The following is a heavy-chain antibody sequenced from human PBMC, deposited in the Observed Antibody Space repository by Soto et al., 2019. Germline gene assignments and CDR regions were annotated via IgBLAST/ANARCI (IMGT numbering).Heavy chain of an antibody. V-gene: IGHV3-7*01. CDR1: GFSFSSSG. D-gene: IGHD3-22*01. Sequence: PGGSMGISCAACGFSFSSSGMSWVRQAPGKGLEWVANIKQDGSEKYYVDSVKGRFTISRDNAKNSLYLQMNSLRAEDTAVYYCARVPLPGYYDSSGYRRGRAFDYWGQGTLVTVSS. J-gene: IGHJ4*02. CDR3: ARVPLPGYYDSSGYRRGRAFDY. CDR2: IKQDGSEK.